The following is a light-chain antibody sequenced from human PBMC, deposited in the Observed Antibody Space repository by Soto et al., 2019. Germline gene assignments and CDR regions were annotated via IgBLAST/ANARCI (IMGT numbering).Light chain of an antibody. CDR2: GAS. J-gene: IGKJ4*01. V-gene: IGKV1-17*01. Sequence: DIQMTQSPSSLSASVGDRVTITCRASQGIGNTLGWYQQKPGKAPKRLICGASSLQSGVPSRFSGSGSGTEFTLTISILQPEDFATYYCLQHNTYPLTFGGGTKVEIK. CDR3: LQHNTYPLT. CDR1: QGIGNT.